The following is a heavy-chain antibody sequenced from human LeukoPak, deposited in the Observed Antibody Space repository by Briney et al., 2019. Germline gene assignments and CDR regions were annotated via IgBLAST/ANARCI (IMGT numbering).Heavy chain of an antibody. D-gene: IGHD2-15*01. CDR2: IIPIFGTA. CDR3: ARHNEGIVVVVAALGGMDV. V-gene: IGHV1-69*13. CDR1: GGTFSSNA. J-gene: IGHJ6*02. Sequence: ASVKVSCKASGGTFSSNAISWVRQAPGQGLEWMGGIIPIFGTANYAQKFQGRVTITADESTSTAYMELSSLRSEDTAVYYCARHNEGIVVVVAALGGMDVWGQGTTVTVSS.